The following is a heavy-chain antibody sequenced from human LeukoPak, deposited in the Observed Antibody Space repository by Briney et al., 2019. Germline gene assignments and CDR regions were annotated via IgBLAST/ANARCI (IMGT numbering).Heavy chain of an antibody. D-gene: IGHD3-10*01. J-gene: IGHJ4*02. CDR2: INPNSGGT. Sequence: GASVKASCKASGYTFTGYYMHWVRQAPGQGLEWMGWINPNSGGTNYAQKFQGRVTMTRDTSISTAYMELSRLRSDDTAVYYCATYRRDYYGSGSYSIMGGYWGQGTLVTVSS. V-gene: IGHV1-2*02. CDR1: GYTFTGYY. CDR3: ATYRRDYYGSGSYSIMGGY.